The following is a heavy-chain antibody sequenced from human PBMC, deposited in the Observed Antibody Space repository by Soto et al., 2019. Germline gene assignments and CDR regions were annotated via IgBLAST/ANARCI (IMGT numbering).Heavy chain of an antibody. V-gene: IGHV3-30*18. Sequence: GGSLRLSCAASGFTFSSYGMHWVRQAPGKGLEWVAVISYDGSNKYYADSVKGRFTISRDNSKNTLYLQMNSLRAEDTAVNYCAKDSKLMVYAKTPSYFDYWGQGTLVTVSS. CDR3: AKDSKLMVYAKTPSYFDY. J-gene: IGHJ4*02. CDR1: GFTFSSYG. CDR2: ISYDGSNK. D-gene: IGHD2-8*01.